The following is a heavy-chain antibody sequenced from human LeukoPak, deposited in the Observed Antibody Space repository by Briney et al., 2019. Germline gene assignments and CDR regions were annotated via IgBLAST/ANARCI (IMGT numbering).Heavy chain of an antibody. CDR2: IYPSGST. J-gene: IGHJ4*02. V-gene: IGHV4-39*01. D-gene: IGHD5-18*01. Sequence: PSETLSLTCTVSGDSIGTTTDYWGWIRQSPGKGLEWIGSIYPSGSTFYNPSLGSRATVSLDTSNNQFFLKLVSVTAADTAVYYCARHAGRYSYDEWFVYWGQGTLVTVSS. CDR1: GDSIGTTTDY. CDR3: ARHAGRYSYDEWFVY.